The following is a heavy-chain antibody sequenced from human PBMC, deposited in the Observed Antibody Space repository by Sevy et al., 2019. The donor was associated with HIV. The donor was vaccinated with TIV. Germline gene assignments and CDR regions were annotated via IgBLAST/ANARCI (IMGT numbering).Heavy chain of an antibody. Sequence: GGSLRLSCTASGFTFSSYSMNWVRQAPGKGLEWVSYISSSSSTIYYADSVKGRFTISRDNAKNSLYLQMNSLRDEDTAVYYCARDPDVDTAMVVDYWGQGTLVTVSS. D-gene: IGHD5-18*01. J-gene: IGHJ4*02. CDR2: ISSSSSTI. CDR3: ARDPDVDTAMVVDY. CDR1: GFTFSSYS. V-gene: IGHV3-48*02.